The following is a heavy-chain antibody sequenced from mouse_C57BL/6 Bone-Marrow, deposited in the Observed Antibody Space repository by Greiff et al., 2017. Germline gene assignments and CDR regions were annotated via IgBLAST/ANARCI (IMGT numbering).Heavy chain of an antibody. CDR1: AYTFPSYW. D-gene: IGHD1-1*01. CDR3: ASCPVYYGSGYGYFDV. CDR2: FDPSDSVT. J-gene: IGHJ1*03. V-gene: IGHV1-52*01. Sequence: QFHLQQLGAELVRPGSSVKLSCKASAYTFPSYWLHWVKQRPIQGLEWIGNFDPSDSVTHYNQKFKDKATLTVDKSSSTAYMQLITLTSKASAVYYGASCPVYYGSGYGYFDVWGTGTTVTVSS.